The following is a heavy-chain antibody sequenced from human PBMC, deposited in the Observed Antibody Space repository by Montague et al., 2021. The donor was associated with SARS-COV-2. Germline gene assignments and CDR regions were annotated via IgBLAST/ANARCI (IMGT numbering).Heavy chain of an antibody. J-gene: IGHJ4*02. CDR2: INHSGST. CDR3: ARGLGRPGTIFGVALY. V-gene: IGHV4-34*01. CDR1: GGSFSGYY. Sequence: SESLSLTCGVYGGSFSGYYWSWIRQPPGKGPQWIGGINHSGSTNYSSSLGSRGTISLDTSKNQFSLKLTSVSAADTAAYYCARGLGRPGTIFGVALYWGQGTLITVSS. D-gene: IGHD3-3*01.